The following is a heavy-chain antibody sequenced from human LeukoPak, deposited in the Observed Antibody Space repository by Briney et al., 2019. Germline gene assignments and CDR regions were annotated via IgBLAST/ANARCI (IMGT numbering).Heavy chain of an antibody. CDR2: ISWDGGST. J-gene: IGHJ4*02. V-gene: IGHV3-43D*03. CDR1: GFIFDDYA. D-gene: IGHD3-3*01. CDR3: AKELKPLWSGDYVFDY. Sequence: PGGSLRLSCAASGFIFDDYAMHWVRQAPGKGLEWVSFISWDGGSTYYADSVKGRFTISRDNSKNSLYLQMNSLRAEDTALYYCAKELKPLWSGDYVFDYWGQGTLVTVSS.